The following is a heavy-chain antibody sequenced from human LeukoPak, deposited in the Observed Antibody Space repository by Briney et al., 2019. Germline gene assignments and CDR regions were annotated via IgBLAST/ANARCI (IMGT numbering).Heavy chain of an antibody. Sequence: SETLSLTCTVSGGSISSSSYFWGWIRQPPGKGLEWIGSIYYSGSTYYNRSLKSRVTISVDTSMNQFSLKLSAVTAAATAVYYCARDSSIVVVPAPFDHWGQGTLVSVSS. CDR3: ARDSSIVVVPAPFDH. CDR2: IYYSGST. D-gene: IGHD2-2*01. V-gene: IGHV4-39*07. CDR1: GGSISSSSYF. J-gene: IGHJ4*02.